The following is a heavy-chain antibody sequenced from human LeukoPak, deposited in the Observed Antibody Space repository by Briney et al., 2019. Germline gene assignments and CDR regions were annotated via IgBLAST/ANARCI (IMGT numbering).Heavy chain of an antibody. CDR2: IYSGGST. D-gene: IGHD3-10*01. CDR1: GFTVSSNY. CDR3: ATDGYGSGTYYGLFDY. J-gene: IGHJ4*02. Sequence: GGSLRLSCAASGFTVSSNYMSWVRQAPGKGLEWVSVIYSGGSTYYADSVKGRFTISRDNSKNTLYLQMNSLRAEDTAVYYCATDGYGSGTYYGLFDYWGQGTLVTVSS. V-gene: IGHV3-53*05.